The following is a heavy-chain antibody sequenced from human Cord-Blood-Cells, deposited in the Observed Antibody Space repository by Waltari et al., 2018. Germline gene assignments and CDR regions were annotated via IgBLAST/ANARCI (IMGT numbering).Heavy chain of an antibody. CDR2: IIPIFGTA. J-gene: IGHJ5*02. D-gene: IGHD3-3*01. Sequence: QVQLVQSGAEVKKPGSSVKVSCKASGGTFSSYDITWVRQAPGQGLDWMGGIIPIFGTANYAQKFQGRVTITADESTSTAYMELSSLRSEDTAVYYCAIPGGFWSGYYNWFDPWGQGTLVTVSS. CDR3: AIPGGFWSGYYNWFDP. V-gene: IGHV1-69*01. CDR1: GGTFSSYD.